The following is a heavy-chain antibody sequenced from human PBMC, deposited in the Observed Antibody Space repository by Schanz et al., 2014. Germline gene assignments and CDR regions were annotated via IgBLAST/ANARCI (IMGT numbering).Heavy chain of an antibody. D-gene: IGHD3-3*01. Sequence: VHLLESGGGLVKPGGSLRLSCAASGFTFSDYYMAWIRQAPGKGLEWVSHISGSSIHKNYADSVKGRFSISRDNGETSVYLQINSLRVEDTAVYYCARFLARYQYYGVDVWGQGTTVIVSS. J-gene: IGHJ6*02. V-gene: IGHV3-11*03. CDR2: ISGSSIHK. CDR3: ARFLARYQYYGVDV. CDR1: GFTFSDYY.